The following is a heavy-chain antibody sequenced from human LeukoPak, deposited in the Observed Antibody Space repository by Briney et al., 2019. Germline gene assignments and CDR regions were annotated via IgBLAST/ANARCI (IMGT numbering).Heavy chain of an antibody. D-gene: IGHD2-8*01. V-gene: IGHV3-7*02. CDR2: IKQDGSEK. CDR1: GFTFSSYW. J-gene: IGHJ5*02. CDR3: AGNELYAFDP. Sequence: GGSLRLSCAASGFTFSSYWMSWVRQAPGKGLEWVANIKQDGSEKYYVDFVKSRFTISRDNAQNSLYLQMNSLRAEDTAVYYCAGNELYAFDPWGQGTPVTVSS.